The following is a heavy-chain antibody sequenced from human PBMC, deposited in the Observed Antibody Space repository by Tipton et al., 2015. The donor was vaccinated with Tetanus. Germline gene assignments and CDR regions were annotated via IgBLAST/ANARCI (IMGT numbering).Heavy chain of an antibody. Sequence: TLSLTCAVYDASFSDYYWSWIRQAPGKGLEWIGEINHSGNTNHNPSLKSRVTLSMNTANNHIYLNLTSVTAADTAVYYCARWRDGFNRALDSWGQGIMVTVSP. CDR3: ARWRDGFNRALDS. D-gene: IGHD5-24*01. J-gene: IGHJ4*02. V-gene: IGHV4-34*01. CDR1: DASFSDYY. CDR2: INHSGNT.